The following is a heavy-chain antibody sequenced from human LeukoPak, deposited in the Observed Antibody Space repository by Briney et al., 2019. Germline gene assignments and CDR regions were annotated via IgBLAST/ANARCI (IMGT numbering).Heavy chain of an antibody. J-gene: IGHJ4*02. CDR1: GHTFTSYG. D-gene: IGHD3-9*01. CDR3: ARQVGLRYFDRIDY. V-gene: IGHV1-18*01. Sequence: ASVRVSCKASGHTFTSYGISWVRQAPGQGLEWMGWISAYNGNTNYAQKLQGRVTMTTDTSTSTAYMELRSLRSDDTAVYYCARQVGLRYFDRIDYWGQGTLVTVSS. CDR2: ISAYNGNT.